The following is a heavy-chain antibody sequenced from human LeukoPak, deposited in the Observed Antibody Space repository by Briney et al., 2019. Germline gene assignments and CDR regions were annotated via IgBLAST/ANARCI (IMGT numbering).Heavy chain of an antibody. CDR2: IIPIFGTA. V-gene: IGHV1-69*05. Sequence: SVKVSCKASGGTFSSYAISWVRQAPGQGLEWMGGIIPIFGTANYAQKFQGRVTITTDESTSTAYMELSSLRSEDTAVYYCATLGRRGYDFWSGYKSPVFEWGQGTLVTVSS. D-gene: IGHD3-3*01. CDR3: ATLGRRGYDFWSGYKSPVFE. CDR1: GGTFSSYA. J-gene: IGHJ4*02.